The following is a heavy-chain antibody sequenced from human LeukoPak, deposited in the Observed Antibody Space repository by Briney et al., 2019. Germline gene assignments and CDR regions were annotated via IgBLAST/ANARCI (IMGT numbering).Heavy chain of an antibody. CDR2: ISSSSSYI. CDR3: ARDPTNYYDSSGSSPASWFDP. Sequence: PGGSLRLSCAASGFTFSSYSMNWVRQAPGKGLEWVSSISSSSSYIYYADSVKGRFTISRDNAKNSLYLQMNSLRAEDTAVYYCARDPTNYYDSSGSSPASWFDPWGQGTLVTVSS. J-gene: IGHJ5*02. CDR1: GFTFSSYS. D-gene: IGHD3-22*01. V-gene: IGHV3-21*01.